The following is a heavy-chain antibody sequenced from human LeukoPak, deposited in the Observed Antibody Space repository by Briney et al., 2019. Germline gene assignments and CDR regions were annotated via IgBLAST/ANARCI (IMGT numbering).Heavy chain of an antibody. CDR2: ISSSYI. CDR1: GFTFSSYS. Sequence: GGSLRLSCAASGFTFSSYSMNWVRQAPGKGLEWVSSISSSYIYYADSVKGRFTISRDNAKNSLYLQMNSLRAEDTAVYYCARDGSDILTGYPGYWGQGTLVTVSS. V-gene: IGHV3-21*01. CDR3: ARDGSDILTGYPGY. J-gene: IGHJ4*02. D-gene: IGHD3-9*01.